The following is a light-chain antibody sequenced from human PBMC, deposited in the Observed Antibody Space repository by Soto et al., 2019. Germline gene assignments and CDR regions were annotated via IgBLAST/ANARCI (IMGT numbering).Light chain of an antibody. J-gene: IGLJ1*01. CDR2: DVS. CDR3: SSYTGSTARYV. V-gene: IGLV2-14*01. CDR1: SSDVGGYNY. Sequence: QSVLTQPASVSGSPGQSITISCTGTSSDVGGYNYVSWYQQHPGKAPKLMIYDVSNRPSGVSNRFSGSKSGNTASLTISGLQDEDEADYYCSSYTGSTARYVFGTGTKLTVL.